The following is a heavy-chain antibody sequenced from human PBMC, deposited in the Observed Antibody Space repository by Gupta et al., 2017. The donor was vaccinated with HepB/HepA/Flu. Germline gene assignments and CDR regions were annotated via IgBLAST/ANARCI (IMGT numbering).Heavy chain of an antibody. CDR2: IKQDGSEK. J-gene: IGHJ4*02. Sequence: EVQLVESGGGLVQPGGSLRLSCAASGFTFSSYWMSWVRQAPGKGLEWVANIKQDGSEKYYVDSVKGRFTISRDNAKNSLYLQMNSLRAEDTAVYYCARYYSSSWYALSYYFDYWGQGTLVTVSS. CDR1: GFTFSSYW. V-gene: IGHV3-7*01. CDR3: ARYYSSSWYALSYYFDY. D-gene: IGHD6-13*01.